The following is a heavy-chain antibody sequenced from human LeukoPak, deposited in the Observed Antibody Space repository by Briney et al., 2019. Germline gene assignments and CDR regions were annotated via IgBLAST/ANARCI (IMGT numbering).Heavy chain of an antibody. Sequence: PSETLSLTCTVAGGSISSSSYYWGWVRQPPGKGLEWIGSIYYSGSTYYNPSLKSRVTISVDTSKNQFSLKLSSVTAADTAVYYCARDGPTFPGFDYWGQGTLVTVSS. V-gene: IGHV4-39*07. CDR2: IYYSGST. CDR3: ARDGPTFPGFDY. CDR1: GGSISSSSYY. D-gene: IGHD3-16*01. J-gene: IGHJ4*02.